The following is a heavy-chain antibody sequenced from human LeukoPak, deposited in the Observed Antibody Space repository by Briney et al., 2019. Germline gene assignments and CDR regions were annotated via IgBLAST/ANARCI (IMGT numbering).Heavy chain of an antibody. CDR2: IYTSGST. CDR3: AREPLGLNDAFDI. Sequence: LETLSLTCTVSGGSISSYYWSWIRQPPGKGLEWIGRIYTSGSTNYNPSLKSRVTISVDTSKNQFSLKLSSVTAADTAVYYCAREPLGLNDAFDIWGQGTMVTVSS. J-gene: IGHJ3*02. CDR1: GGSISSYY. V-gene: IGHV4-4*08. D-gene: IGHD4/OR15-4a*01.